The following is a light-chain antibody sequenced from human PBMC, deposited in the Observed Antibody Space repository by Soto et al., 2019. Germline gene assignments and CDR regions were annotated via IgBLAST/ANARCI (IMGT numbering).Light chain of an antibody. V-gene: IGLV2-11*01. Sequence: QSALTQPRSVSGSPGQSVTISCTGTSSDVGAYNSVSWYHQHPGKAPKLMIYDAYKRPSGVPDRFSGSRSGNTASLTISGLQADDEADYYCCSYAGSYIYVFGTGTKVTVL. CDR3: CSYAGSYIYV. CDR1: SSDVGAYNS. J-gene: IGLJ1*01. CDR2: DAY.